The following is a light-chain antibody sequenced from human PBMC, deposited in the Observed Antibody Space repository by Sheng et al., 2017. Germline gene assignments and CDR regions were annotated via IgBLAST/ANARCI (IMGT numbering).Light chain of an antibody. V-gene: IGLV2-14*01. Sequence: QSALTQPASVSGSPGQSITISCTGTSSDVGVITMSPVPTAPRQAPKLMIYDVSKRPSGVSNRFSGSKSGNTASLTISGLQAEDEADYYCSSYTSSSTLAVVFGGGTKLTVL. J-gene: IGLJ2*01. CDR2: DVS. CDR3: SSYTSSSTLAVV. CDR1: SSDVGVIT.